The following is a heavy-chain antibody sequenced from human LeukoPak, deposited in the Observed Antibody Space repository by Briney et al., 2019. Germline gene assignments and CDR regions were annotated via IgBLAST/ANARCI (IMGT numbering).Heavy chain of an antibody. V-gene: IGHV3-21*01. CDR1: GFTFSSYS. Sequence: GGSLRLSRAASGFTFSSYSMNWVRQAPGKGLEWVSSISSSSSYIYYADSVKGRFTISRDNAKNSLYLQMNSLRAEDTAVYYCARDSIAAYGSGNFDPWGQGTLVTVSS. J-gene: IGHJ5*02. CDR3: ARDSIAAYGSGNFDP. D-gene: IGHD3-10*01. CDR2: ISSSSSYI.